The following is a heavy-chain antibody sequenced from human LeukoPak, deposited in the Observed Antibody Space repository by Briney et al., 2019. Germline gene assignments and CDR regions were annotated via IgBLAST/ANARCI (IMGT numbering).Heavy chain of an antibody. D-gene: IGHD3-3*02. CDR3: AKVGSPLGPPFDY. CDR2: TSGSGDTT. J-gene: IGHJ4*02. Sequence: GGSLRLSCAAFGFTFSTYAMSWVRQAPGKGLEWVSATSGSGDTTYYADSVKGRFTISRDNSKNTLYLQINSLRAGDTAVYYCAKVGSPLGPPFDYWGQGTLVTVSS. CDR1: GFTFSTYA. V-gene: IGHV3-23*01.